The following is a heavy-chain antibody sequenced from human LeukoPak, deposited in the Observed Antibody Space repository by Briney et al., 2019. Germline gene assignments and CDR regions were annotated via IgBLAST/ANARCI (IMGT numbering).Heavy chain of an antibody. CDR2: IRYDGSNK. V-gene: IGHV3-30*02. CDR3: ARDPNTVTHLSAFHI. D-gene: IGHD4-17*01. Sequence: GGSLRLSCAASGFTFSSYGMHWVRQAPGKGLEWVAFIRYDGSNKYYADSVKGRFTISRDNSKNTLYLQMNSLRAEDTAVYYCARDPNTVTHLSAFHIWGQGTMVTVSS. J-gene: IGHJ3*02. CDR1: GFTFSSYG.